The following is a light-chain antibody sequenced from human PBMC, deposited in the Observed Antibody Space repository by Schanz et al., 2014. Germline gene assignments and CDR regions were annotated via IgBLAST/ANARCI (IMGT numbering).Light chain of an antibody. CDR1: QSLSSTY. J-gene: IGKJ3*01. CDR2: GAS. CDR3: HQYINSPFT. V-gene: IGKV3-20*01. Sequence: EIVLTQSPGTLSLSPGERATLSCRASQSLSSTYLAWYQQKPGQAPRLLIYGASTRATGIPARFSGSGSGTEFTLTISSLQSEDFAVYYCHQYINSPFTFGPGTKLDLK.